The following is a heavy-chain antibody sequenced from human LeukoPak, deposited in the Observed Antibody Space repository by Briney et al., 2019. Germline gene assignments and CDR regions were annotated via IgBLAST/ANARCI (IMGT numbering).Heavy chain of an antibody. Sequence: GGSLRLSCAASGFTFNSYYMNWVRQAPGKGLVWVSRINRDGSDTIYADSVKGRFIISRDNAKNTLFLQVNSLRAEDTAVYYCAREDFGVDFWGQGTQVTVSS. CDR2: INRDGSDT. D-gene: IGHD3-10*01. V-gene: IGHV3-74*01. J-gene: IGHJ4*02. CDR1: GFTFNSYY. CDR3: AREDFGVDF.